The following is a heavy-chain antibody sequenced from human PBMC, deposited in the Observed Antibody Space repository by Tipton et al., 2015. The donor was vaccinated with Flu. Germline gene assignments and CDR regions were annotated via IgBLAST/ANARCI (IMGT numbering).Heavy chain of an antibody. D-gene: IGHD3-10*01. CDR2: MYSSGTT. CDR1: GGSISSFY. Sequence: TLSLTCTVSGGSISSFYWSWIRQPAGKGLEWIGRMYSSGTTKYNPSLKSRVTMPVDTTKNQFSLKLSSVTAADTAVYYCARIYYYGSGDYCLDSWGQGTLVTVSS. V-gene: IGHV4-4*07. J-gene: IGHJ4*02. CDR3: ARIYYYGSGDYCLDS.